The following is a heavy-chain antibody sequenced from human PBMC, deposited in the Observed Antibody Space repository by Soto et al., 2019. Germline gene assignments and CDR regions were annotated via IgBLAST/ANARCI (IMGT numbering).Heavy chain of an antibody. V-gene: IGHV3-23*01. Sequence: EVELLESGGGLVQSGGSLRLSCAASGFSFSIYDMNWVRQAPGKGLEWVSSISGSGRRTNYADSVRGRFTISRDNSRNTLVLQMNSLRGEDTAIYYCGKPGVAGHFYSWGQGTLVTVSS. D-gene: IGHD2-21*01. CDR3: GKPGVAGHFYS. CDR1: GFSFSIYD. CDR2: ISGSGRRT. J-gene: IGHJ4*02.